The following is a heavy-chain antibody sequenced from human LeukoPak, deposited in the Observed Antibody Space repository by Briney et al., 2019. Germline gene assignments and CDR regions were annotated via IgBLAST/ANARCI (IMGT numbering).Heavy chain of an antibody. V-gene: IGHV3-74*01. D-gene: IGHD2-15*01. J-gene: IGHJ3*02. CDR1: GFTFSGNW. CDR2: INSDGSTT. CDR3: ASNCSGGSCYGAFDI. Sequence: GESLRLSCVASGFTFSGNWMHWVRDAPGKGLVWVSRINSDGSTTSYADSVKGRFTISRDNAKNTLYLQMNSLRAEDTAVYYCASNCSGGSCYGAFDIWGQGTLVTVSS.